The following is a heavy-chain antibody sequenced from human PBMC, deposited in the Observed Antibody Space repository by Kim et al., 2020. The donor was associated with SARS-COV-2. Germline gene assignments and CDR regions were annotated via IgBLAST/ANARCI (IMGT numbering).Heavy chain of an antibody. J-gene: IGHJ4*02. V-gene: IGHV1-2*02. Sequence: AQKFQGRVTMTRDTSISTAYMELSRLRSDDTAVYYCARGLYSSGWGKDDYWGQGTLVTVSS. CDR3: ARGLYSSGWGKDDY. D-gene: IGHD6-19*01.